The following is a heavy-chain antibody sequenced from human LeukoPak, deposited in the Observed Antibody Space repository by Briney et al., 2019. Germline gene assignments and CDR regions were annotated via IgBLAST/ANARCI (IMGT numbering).Heavy chain of an antibody. V-gene: IGHV1-69*05. CDR1: RGTFSSYA. Sequence: SVKVSCKASRGTFSSYAISWVRQAPGQGLEWMGGIIPIFGTANYAQKFQGRVTITTDESTSTAYMELSSLRSEDTAVYYCARDLGDYGGNYWFDPWGQGTLVTVSS. CDR3: ARDLGDYGGNYWFDP. CDR2: IIPIFGTA. D-gene: IGHD4/OR15-4a*01. J-gene: IGHJ5*02.